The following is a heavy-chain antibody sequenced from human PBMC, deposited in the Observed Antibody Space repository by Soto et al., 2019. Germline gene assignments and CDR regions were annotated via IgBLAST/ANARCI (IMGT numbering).Heavy chain of an antibody. CDR2: IYYSGST. CDR3: PRPQYYDRSDPTKNWLVP. V-gene: IGHV4-30-4*01. D-gene: IGHD3-22*01. CDR1: GGSISSGDYY. Sequence: PSETLSLTCTVSGGSISSGDYYWSWIRQPPGKGLEWIGYIYYSGSTYYNPSLKSRVTISVDTSKNQFSLKLSSVTAADTAVYYYPRPQYYDRSDPTKNWLVPWGQGALVTVSS. J-gene: IGHJ5*02.